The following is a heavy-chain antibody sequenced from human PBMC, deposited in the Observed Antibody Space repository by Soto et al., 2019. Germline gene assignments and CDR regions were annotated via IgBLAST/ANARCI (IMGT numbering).Heavy chain of an antibody. V-gene: IGHV3-15*05. J-gene: IGHJ4*02. D-gene: IGHD1-26*01. CDR2: IKSKSAGETT. Sequence: EVQLVESGGGLVKPGGSLRLSCAASGFSFRTTWMAWVRQAPGKGLEWVGCIKSKSAGETTDYADPVKGRFTISRDDSKDTLYLHMASLETGDTAVYYCSTGSPFSGSVVDYWGQGTLVTVSS. CDR3: STGSPFSGSVVDY. CDR1: GFSFRTTW.